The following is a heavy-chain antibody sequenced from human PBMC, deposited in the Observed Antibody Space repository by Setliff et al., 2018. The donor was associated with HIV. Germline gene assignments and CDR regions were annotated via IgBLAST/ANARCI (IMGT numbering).Heavy chain of an antibody. CDR1: GGTFRKDT. D-gene: IGHD6-13*01. V-gene: IGHV1-69*13. J-gene: IGHJ4*02. CDR3: ARATPGEHLVLHY. Sequence: SVKVSCKASGGTFRKDTITWVRQAPGQGLEWMGGIVPVFGPGNSAQKFQGRVTITADESTSTVYMEVSSLKSEDTAVYHCARATPGEHLVLHYWGQGTLVTVSS. CDR2: IVPVFGPG.